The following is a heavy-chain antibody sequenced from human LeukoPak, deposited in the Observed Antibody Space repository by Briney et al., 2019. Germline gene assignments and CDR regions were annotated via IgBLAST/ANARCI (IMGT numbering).Heavy chain of an antibody. Sequence: GGSLRLSCAASGFTFEDYGMHWVRQAPGKGLEWVSGINWNGGSTGYADSVKGRFTITRDNAKNSLYLQMNSLRAEDTAFYYCARLGYCSSTSCYVNYYYYMDVWGKGTTVTVSS. CDR2: INWNGGST. CDR3: ARLGYCSSTSCYVNYYYYMDV. V-gene: IGHV3-20*04. CDR1: GFTFEDYG. D-gene: IGHD2-2*01. J-gene: IGHJ6*03.